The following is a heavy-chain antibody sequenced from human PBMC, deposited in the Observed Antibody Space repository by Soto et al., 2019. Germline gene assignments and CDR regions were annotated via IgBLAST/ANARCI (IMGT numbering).Heavy chain of an antibody. J-gene: IGHJ4*02. V-gene: IGHV4-38-2*02. Sequence: SETLSLTCTVSGYSISSGYYWGWIRQPPGKGLEWIGSIYHSGSTYYNPSLKSRVTISVDTSKNQFSLKLSSVTAADTAVYYCAGPYGSGSYYNGFDYWGQGTLVTVSS. D-gene: IGHD3-10*01. CDR1: GYSISSGYY. CDR3: AGPYGSGSYYNGFDY. CDR2: IYHSGST.